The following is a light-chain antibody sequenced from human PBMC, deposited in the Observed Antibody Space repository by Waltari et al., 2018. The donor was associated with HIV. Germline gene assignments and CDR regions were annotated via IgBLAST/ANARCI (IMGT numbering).Light chain of an antibody. J-gene: IGKJ1*01. V-gene: IGKV3-15*01. CDR3: LRNKNWPPWT. Sequence: EIVMTQSPATLSVSPGARATLSCRASQNIGSNLAWYQQKPGQAPRLLIYGPSTRATGIPARISGLWSGTEFTLTISSLQAEDFAVYYWLRNKNWPPWTFGQGTKVEIK. CDR2: GPS. CDR1: QNIGSN.